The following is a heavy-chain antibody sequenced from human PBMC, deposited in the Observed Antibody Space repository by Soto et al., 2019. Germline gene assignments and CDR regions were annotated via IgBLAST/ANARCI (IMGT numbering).Heavy chain of an antibody. V-gene: IGHV4-4*07. CDR3: ARARSDYSPFDY. D-gene: IGHD4-4*01. J-gene: IGHJ4*02. CDR2: IYTSGST. CDR1: GGSISSYY. Sequence: SETLSLTCTASGGSISSYYWRWIRQPAGKGLEWIGRIYTSGSTNYNPSLKSRVTMAVDTSKNQFSLKLSSVTAADTAVYYGARARSDYSPFDYWGQGTLVSV.